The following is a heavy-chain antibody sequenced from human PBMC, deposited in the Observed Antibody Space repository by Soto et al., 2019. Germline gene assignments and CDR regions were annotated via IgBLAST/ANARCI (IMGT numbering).Heavy chain of an antibody. J-gene: IGHJ5*02. CDR2: INPHGGST. CDR1: GDTFTSYY. V-gene: IGHV1-46*01. Sequence: ASVKVYFKAPGDTFTSYYINWVRKAAGQGLGWMGVINPHGGSTAYAQKFKGRVTLTRDTSASKVYMEVSSLTWEDAAMYYCARSTGGNFGIIIEGTNWFAPWGQGTLVTVSS. D-gene: IGHD1-26*01. CDR3: ARSTGGNFGIIIEGTNWFAP.